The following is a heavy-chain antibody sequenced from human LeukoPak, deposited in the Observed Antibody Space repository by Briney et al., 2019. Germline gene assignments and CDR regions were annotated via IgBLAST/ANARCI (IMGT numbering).Heavy chain of an antibody. Sequence: SETLSLTCTVSGGSISSSSYYWGWIRQPPGKGLEWIGSIYYSGSTNYNPSLKSRVTISVDTSKNQFSLKLSSVTAADTAVYYCARWGEYYYYYYMDVWGKGTTVTISS. CDR3: ARWGEYYYYYYMDV. D-gene: IGHD3-16*01. V-gene: IGHV4-39*07. CDR2: IYYSGST. J-gene: IGHJ6*03. CDR1: GGSISSSSYY.